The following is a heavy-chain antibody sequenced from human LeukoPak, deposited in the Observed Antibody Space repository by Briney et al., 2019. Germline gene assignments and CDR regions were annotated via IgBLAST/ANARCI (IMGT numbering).Heavy chain of an antibody. CDR2: IIPIFGTA. Sequence: SVKVSCKASGGTFSSYAISWVRQAPGQGLEWMGGIIPIFGTANYAQKFQGRVTITADESTSTAYVELSSLRSEDTAVYYCARHPPGAAGTLQYYFDYWGQGTLVTVSS. J-gene: IGHJ4*02. CDR3: ARHPPGAAGTLQYYFDY. D-gene: IGHD6-13*01. CDR1: GGTFSSYA. V-gene: IGHV1-69*13.